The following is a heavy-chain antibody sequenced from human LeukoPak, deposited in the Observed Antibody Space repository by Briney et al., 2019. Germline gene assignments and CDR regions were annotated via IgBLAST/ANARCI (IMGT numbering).Heavy chain of an antibody. CDR3: ARGHYDILTGYHNWVDP. V-gene: IGHV4-59*01. J-gene: IGHJ5*02. CDR1: GGSISSSY. Sequence: SETLSLTCTVSGGSISSSYWSWIRQPPGKGLEWIGYIYYSGSTNYNPSLKSRVTISVDTSKNQFSLKLSSVTAADTAVHYCARGHYDILTGYHNWVDPWGQGTLAAVSS. D-gene: IGHD3-9*01. CDR2: IYYSGST.